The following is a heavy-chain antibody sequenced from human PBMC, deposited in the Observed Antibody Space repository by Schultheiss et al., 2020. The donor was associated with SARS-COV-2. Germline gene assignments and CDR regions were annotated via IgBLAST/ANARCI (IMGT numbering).Heavy chain of an antibody. D-gene: IGHD2-2*01. CDR2: IYYNGGT. J-gene: IGHJ6*02. Sequence: SETLSLTCTVSGGAISIHSWSWVRQPPGGGLEWIGYIYYNGGTNYNPSFKSRVTISADTSKNQLSLKLSSVTAADTAVYYCARAGSVGCSSTSCSYGMDVWGQGTTVTVSS. CDR3: ARAGSVGCSSTSCSYGMDV. CDR1: GGAISIHS. V-gene: IGHV4-59*11.